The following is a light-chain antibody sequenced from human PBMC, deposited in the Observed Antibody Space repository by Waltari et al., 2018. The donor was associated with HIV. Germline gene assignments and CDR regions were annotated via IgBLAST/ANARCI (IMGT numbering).Light chain of an antibody. CDR1: SSNIGSHY. CDR3: ATWDDSLSGVL. CDR2: RNH. V-gene: IGLV1-47*01. Sequence: SVLTQPPSASGTPGQRVTISCSGSSSNIGSHYVFWYQQLPGTPPKLLMHRNHQRPSGVPDRFSDSTAGTAASQAISGLRSEDESDYYCATWDDSLSGVLFGGGTKLTVL. J-gene: IGLJ2*01.